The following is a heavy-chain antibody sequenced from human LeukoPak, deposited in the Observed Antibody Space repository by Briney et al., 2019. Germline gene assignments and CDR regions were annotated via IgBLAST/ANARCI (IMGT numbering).Heavy chain of an antibody. CDR1: GFTFSTYD. D-gene: IGHD2-2*01. Sequence: RGGSLSLACAASGFTFSTYDISWVRQAPGKGLEWVANIKQDGSEKYYVDSVKGRFTISRDNAKNSLYLQMNSLRAEDTAVYYCARAPGVVPAAYGYWGQGTLVTVSS. CDR2: IKQDGSEK. CDR3: ARAPGVVPAAYGY. J-gene: IGHJ4*02. V-gene: IGHV3-7*01.